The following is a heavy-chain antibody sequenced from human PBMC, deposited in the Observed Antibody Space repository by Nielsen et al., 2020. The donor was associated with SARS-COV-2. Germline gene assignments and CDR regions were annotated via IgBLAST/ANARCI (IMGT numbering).Heavy chain of an antibody. CDR1: GFTFSSYA. Sequence: ESLKISCAASGFTFSSYAMSWVRQAPGKGLEWVSAISGSGGSTYYADSVKGRFAISRDHSKNTLYLQMNSLRSEDTAVYYCAKLGDYDYGDLSYFDYWGHGTLITVSS. CDR2: ISGSGGST. V-gene: IGHV3-23*01. CDR3: AKLGDYDYGDLSYFDY. D-gene: IGHD4-17*01. J-gene: IGHJ4*01.